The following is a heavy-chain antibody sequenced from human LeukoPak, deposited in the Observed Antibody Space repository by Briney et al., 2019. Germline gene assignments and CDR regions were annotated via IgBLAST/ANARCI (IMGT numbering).Heavy chain of an antibody. D-gene: IGHD2-2*01. V-gene: IGHV4-38-2*01. J-gene: IGHJ4*02. CDR1: GYSISSGYY. CDR3: VGGYCSSTSCYAFDY. Sequence: PSETLSLTCAVSGYSISSGYYWGWIRQPPGKGLEWIGEINHSGSTNYNPSLKSRVTISVDTSKNQFSLKLSSVTAADTAVYYCVGGYCSSTSCYAFDYWGQGILVTVSS. CDR2: INHSGST.